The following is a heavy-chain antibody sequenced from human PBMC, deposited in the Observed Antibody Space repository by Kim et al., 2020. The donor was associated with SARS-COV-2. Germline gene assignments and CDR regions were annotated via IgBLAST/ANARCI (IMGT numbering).Heavy chain of an antibody. CDR1: GYTFTGYY. CDR3: ARDPDPDIVATSKGGGNSEPEGD. D-gene: IGHD5-12*01. V-gene: IGHV1-2*02. Sequence: ASVKVSCKASGYTFTGYYMHWVRQAPGQGLEWMGWINPNSGGTNYAQKFQGRVTMTRDTSISTAYMELSRLRSDDTAVYYCARDPDPDIVATSKGGGNSEPEGDWGQGTLVTVSS. J-gene: IGHJ4*02. CDR2: INPNSGGT.